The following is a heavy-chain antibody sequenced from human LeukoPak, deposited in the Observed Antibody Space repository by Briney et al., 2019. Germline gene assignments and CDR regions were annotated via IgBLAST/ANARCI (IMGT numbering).Heavy chain of an antibody. CDR2: ISSSSSYI. CDR1: GFTFSSYS. Sequence: PGGSLRLSCAASGFTFSSYSMNWVRQAPGKGLEWVSSISSSSSYIYYADSVKGRFTISRDNAKNSLYLQMNSLRAEDTAVYYCARGLNWSYPAYFDYWGQGTLVTVSS. D-gene: IGHD1-7*01. CDR3: ARGLNWSYPAYFDY. V-gene: IGHV3-21*01. J-gene: IGHJ4*02.